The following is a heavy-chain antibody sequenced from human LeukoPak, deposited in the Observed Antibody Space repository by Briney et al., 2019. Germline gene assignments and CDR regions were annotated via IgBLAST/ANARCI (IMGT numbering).Heavy chain of an antibody. D-gene: IGHD6-13*01. CDR1: GGSFSGYY. J-gene: IGHJ4*02. Sequence: SETLSLTCAVYGGSFSGYYWSWIRQPPGKGLEWIGEINHSGSTNYNPSLKSRVTISVDTSKNQFSLKLSSVTAADTAVYYCARGLYSSSWYRYWGQGTLVTVSS. CDR2: INHSGST. CDR3: ARGLYSSSWYRY. V-gene: IGHV4-34*01.